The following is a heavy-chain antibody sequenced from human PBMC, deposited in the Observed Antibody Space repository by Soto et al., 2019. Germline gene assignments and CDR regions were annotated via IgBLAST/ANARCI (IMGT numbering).Heavy chain of an antibody. D-gene: IGHD3-3*01. CDR2: INHSGST. J-gene: IGHJ4*02. CDR1: GGSFSGYY. V-gene: IGHV4-34*01. CDR3: ARGYYDFWSGYSAPDY. Sequence: SETLSLTCAVYGGSFSGYYWSWIRQPPGKGLEWIGEINHSGSTNYNPSLKSRVTISVDTSKNQFSLKLSSVTAADTAVYYCARGYYDFWSGYSAPDYWGQGTLVTVSS.